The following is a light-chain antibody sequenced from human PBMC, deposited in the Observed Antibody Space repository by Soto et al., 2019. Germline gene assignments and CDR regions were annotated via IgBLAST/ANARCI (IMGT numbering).Light chain of an antibody. Sequence: QSALTQPASVSGSPGQSITISCTGTSSDIGYYNYVSWYQQHPGKAPKLMIYDVSNRPSGVSNRFSGSKSANTASLTISGLQAEDEADYYCSSYTTSSAYVFGTGTQLTVL. J-gene: IGLJ6*01. CDR2: DVS. V-gene: IGLV2-14*01. CDR1: SSDIGYYNY. CDR3: SSYTTSSAYV.